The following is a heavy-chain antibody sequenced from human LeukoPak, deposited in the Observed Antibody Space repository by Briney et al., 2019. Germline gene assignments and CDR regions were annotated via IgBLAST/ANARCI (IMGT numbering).Heavy chain of an antibody. CDR2: IYYSGST. V-gene: IGHV4-39*07. D-gene: IGHD3-22*01. J-gene: IGHJ3*02. CDR3: ARDMTSGYSDAFDI. Sequence: PSETLSLTCTVSGGSISSSSYYWGWIRQPPGKGLEWIGSIYYSGSTYYNPSLKSRVTISVDTSKNQFSLKLSSVTAADTAVYYCARDMTSGYSDAFDIWGQGTMVTVSS. CDR1: GGSISSSSYY.